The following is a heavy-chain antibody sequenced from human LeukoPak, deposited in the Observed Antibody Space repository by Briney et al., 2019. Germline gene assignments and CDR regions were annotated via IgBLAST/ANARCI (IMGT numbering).Heavy chain of an antibody. J-gene: IGHJ5*02. V-gene: IGHV1-2*02. Sequence: GASVKVSCKASGYTFTGYYMHWVRQAPGQGLEWMGWINPNSGGTNYAQKFQGRVTMTRDTSISTAYMELSRLRSDDTAVYYCARGGSGWELYNWFDPWGQGTLVTVSS. D-gene: IGHD6-19*01. CDR3: ARGGSGWELYNWFDP. CDR1: GYTFTGYY. CDR2: INPNSGGT.